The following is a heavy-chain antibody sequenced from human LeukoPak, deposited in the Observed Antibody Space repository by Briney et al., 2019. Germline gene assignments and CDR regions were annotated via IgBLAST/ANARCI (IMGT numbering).Heavy chain of an antibody. D-gene: IGHD3-22*01. V-gene: IGHV3-23*01. CDR2: ISGSGGST. CDR3: AKDLVWSSSGYYCDY. Sequence: PGGSLRLSCAASGFTFSSYAMSWVRQAPGKGLEWVSAISGSGGSTYYADSVKGRFTISRDNSKNTLYLQMNSLRAEDTAVYYCAKDLVWSSSGYYCDYWGQGTLVTVSS. CDR1: GFTFSSYA. J-gene: IGHJ4*02.